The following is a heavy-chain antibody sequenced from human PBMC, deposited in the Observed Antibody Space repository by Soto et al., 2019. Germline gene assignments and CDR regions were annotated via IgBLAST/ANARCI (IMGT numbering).Heavy chain of an antibody. CDR1: GFTFTNDW. V-gene: IGHV3-15*01. CDR2: VKSKSDGETT. CDR3: STDRRIASSDY. Sequence: EVQLVESGGGLVQPGESLRLSCAASGFTFTNDWMGWVRQAPGKGLEWVGRVKSKSDGETTDYSAPVKGSFTISRDDSKNTLYLQMNSLNAEDTAVYYCSTDRRIASSDYWGQGTLVTVSS. D-gene: IGHD2-21*01. J-gene: IGHJ4*02.